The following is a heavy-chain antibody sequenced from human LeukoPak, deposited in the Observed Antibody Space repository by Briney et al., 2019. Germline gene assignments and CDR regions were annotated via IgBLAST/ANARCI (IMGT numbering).Heavy chain of an antibody. CDR3: AREGGPYRPLDY. Sequence: PSETLCLTCGVSGGSISNTNWWTWVRQPPGKGLEWIGEVNLQGSTNYNPSLESRVAISVDKSENHISLKLTSVTAADTAVYYCAREGGPYRPLDYSGQGTLVTVAS. V-gene: IGHV4-4*02. CDR2: VNLQGST. J-gene: IGHJ4*02. CDR1: GGSISNTNW.